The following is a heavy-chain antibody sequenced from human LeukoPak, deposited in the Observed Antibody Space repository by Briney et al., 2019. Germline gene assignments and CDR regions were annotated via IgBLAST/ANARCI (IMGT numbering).Heavy chain of an antibody. J-gene: IGHJ3*02. CDR3: ARVPISPTVTKHGAFDI. CDR1: GGSISSSNW. V-gene: IGHV4-4*02. D-gene: IGHD4-17*01. Sequence: SETLSLTCAVSGGSISSSNWWSWVRQPPGKGLEWIGEIYHSGSTNYNPSLKSRVTISVDKSKNQFSLKLSSATAADTAVYYCARVPISPTVTKHGAFDIWGQGTMVTVSS. CDR2: IYHSGST.